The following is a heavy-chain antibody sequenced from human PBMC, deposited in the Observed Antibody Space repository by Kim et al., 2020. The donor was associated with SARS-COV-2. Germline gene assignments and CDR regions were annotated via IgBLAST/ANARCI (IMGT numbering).Heavy chain of an antibody. J-gene: IGHJ4*02. Sequence: AQKFPSRVSMTRDTSTSTVYMELSSLRSEDTAVYYCARGVVTTTTDYFDSWGQGTLVTVSS. V-gene: IGHV1-46*01. CDR3: ARGVVTTTTDYFDS. D-gene: IGHD5-12*01.